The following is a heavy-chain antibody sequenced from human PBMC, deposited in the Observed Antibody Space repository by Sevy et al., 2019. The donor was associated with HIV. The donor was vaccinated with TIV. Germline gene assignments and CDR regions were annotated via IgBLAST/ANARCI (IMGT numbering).Heavy chain of an antibody. CDR3: VRESTYSSSWSRVWFDP. J-gene: IGHJ5*02. V-gene: IGHV1-2*02. D-gene: IGHD6-13*01. CDR1: GYTFAGYY. Sequence: ASVKVSCKASGYTFAGYYMHWVRQAPGQGLEWMGWINPNSGVTKYAQKFQGTVTMTRHTSISTAYMERSRLRSDDTAVYFCVRESTYSSSWSRVWFDPWGQGTLVTVSS. CDR2: INPNSGVT.